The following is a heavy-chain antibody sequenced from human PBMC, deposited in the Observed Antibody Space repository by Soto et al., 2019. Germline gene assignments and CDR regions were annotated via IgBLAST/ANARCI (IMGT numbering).Heavy chain of an antibody. J-gene: IGHJ6*04. CDR1: GRIFSSFP. D-gene: IGHD5-18*01. Sequence: QVQVVQSGAEVKKPGSSVKISCKASGRIFSSFPTSWVRQVPGQGLEWMGGVISASGSVTYAPQFQGRVTITAVTSAGIGYIELTSLTSEDTAIYYCAKVGSRDGYTYVLDQWGKGTMVTVSS. CDR2: VISASGSV. CDR3: AKVGSRDGYTYVLDQ. V-gene: IGHV1-69*06.